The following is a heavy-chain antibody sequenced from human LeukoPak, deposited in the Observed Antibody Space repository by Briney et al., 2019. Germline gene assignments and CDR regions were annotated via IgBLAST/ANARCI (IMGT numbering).Heavy chain of an antibody. CDR2: ISSSTSTI. Sequence: PGGSLRLSCAASGFPFSTYSMNWVRQAPGKGLEWISYISSSTSTIYYADSVKGRFTISRDNAKNSLYLQMHSLRAEDTAVYYCARDRFGEFDHWGQGTLVTVSS. CDR1: GFPFSTYS. D-gene: IGHD3-10*01. V-gene: IGHV3-48*01. CDR3: ARDRFGEFDH. J-gene: IGHJ5*02.